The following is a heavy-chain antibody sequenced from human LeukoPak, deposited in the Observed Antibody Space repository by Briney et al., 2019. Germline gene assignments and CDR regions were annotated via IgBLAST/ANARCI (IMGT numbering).Heavy chain of an antibody. V-gene: IGHV3-11*04. CDR1: GFTFSNYY. CDR3: AREGWDLNALDI. D-gene: IGHD1-26*01. Sequence: PGGSLRLSCAASGFTFSNYYMTWIRQAPGKGLVWVSYISSRSSNKEYADSVKGRSTISRDNSKNSLFLQMDSLRAEDSAIYYCAREGWDLNALDIWGQGTMVTVSP. CDR2: ISSRSSNK. J-gene: IGHJ3*02.